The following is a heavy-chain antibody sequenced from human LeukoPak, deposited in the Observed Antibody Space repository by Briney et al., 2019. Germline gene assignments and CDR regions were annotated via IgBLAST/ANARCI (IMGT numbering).Heavy chain of an antibody. D-gene: IGHD3-10*01. CDR3: ARDRTYYYGSGSSLSDYYMDV. V-gene: IGHV3-30*03. CDR1: GFTFSTYG. CDR2: ISYDGSTK. J-gene: IGHJ6*03. Sequence: PGGSLRLSCTASGFTFSTYGMHWVRQAPGKGLEWVTLISYDGSTKYYSDSVKGRFTLSRDNSKNTLYLQMNSLRAEDTAVYYCARDRTYYYGSGSSLSDYYMDVWGKGTTVTVSS.